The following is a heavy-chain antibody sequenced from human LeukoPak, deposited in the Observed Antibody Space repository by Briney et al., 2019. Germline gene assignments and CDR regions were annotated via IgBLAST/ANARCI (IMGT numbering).Heavy chain of an antibody. Sequence: PSGTLSLTCAVSGGSITNTNYWTWVHQPPGKGLGWIGEDNLQGSTNYTPPLMGRVALSVDTSEKHISLQLTSVTAADTAVYYCAREGGPYCPLDYSGEGTLVTVSS. D-gene: IGHD2-21*02. CDR2: DNLQGST. V-gene: IGHV4-4*02. J-gene: IGHJ4*02. CDR1: GGSITNTNY. CDR3: AREGGPYCPLDY.